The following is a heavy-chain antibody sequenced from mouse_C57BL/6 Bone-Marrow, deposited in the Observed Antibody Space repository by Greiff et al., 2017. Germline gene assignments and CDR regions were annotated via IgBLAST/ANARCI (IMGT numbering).Heavy chain of an antibody. Sequence: VQLKQPGAELVKPGASVKMSCKASGYTFTSYWITWVKPRPGQGLEWIGDIYPTSGRTNYNEKFKSKAILTVDTSSNTAYMQLSSLTSEDSAVFYCARSGPLERSFDYWGQGTTLTVSS. J-gene: IGHJ2*01. CDR2: IYPTSGRT. CDR1: GYTFTSYW. CDR3: ARSGPLERSFDY. D-gene: IGHD1-1*01. V-gene: IGHV1-55*01.